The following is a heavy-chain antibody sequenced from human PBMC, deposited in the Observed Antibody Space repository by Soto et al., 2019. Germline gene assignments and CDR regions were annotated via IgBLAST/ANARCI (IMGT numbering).Heavy chain of an antibody. CDR2: IYYGGSI. CDR3: ARDTTSGSFWDY. CDR1: GDSISSDY. V-gene: IGHV4-59*01. D-gene: IGHD1-26*01. Sequence: PSETLSLTCTVSGDSISSDYWSWIRQPPGKGLEWIGFIYYGGSINYNPSLESRVTISVDTSKNQFSLKVRSVSAADTAVYYCARDTTSGSFWDYWSQGMLVTVSS. J-gene: IGHJ4*02.